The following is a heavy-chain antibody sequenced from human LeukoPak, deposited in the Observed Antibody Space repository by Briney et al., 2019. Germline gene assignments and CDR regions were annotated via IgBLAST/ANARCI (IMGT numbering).Heavy chain of an antibody. Sequence: ASVKVSCKASGYTFTSYGISWVRQAPGQGLEWMGWISAYNGNTNYAQKLQGRVTMTTDTSTSTAYMELRSLRSDDTAVYYCARPVERLTYNWFDPWGQGTLVTVSS. V-gene: IGHV1-18*01. J-gene: IGHJ5*02. CDR3: ARPVERLTYNWFDP. D-gene: IGHD1-26*01. CDR1: GYTFTSYG. CDR2: ISAYNGNT.